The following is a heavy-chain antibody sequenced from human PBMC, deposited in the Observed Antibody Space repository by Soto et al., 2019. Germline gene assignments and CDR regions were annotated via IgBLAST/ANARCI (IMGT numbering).Heavy chain of an antibody. V-gene: IGHV3-7*04. CDR2: IKQDGSEK. Sequence: EVQLVESGGGLVQPGGSLRLSCAASGFTFSSYWMSWVRQAPGKGLEWVANIKQDGSEKYYVDSVKGRFTISRDNSKNSRYLQMNSLRAKATAVYYCARDQVYYDGSGSYQGVRLKPPPSSWGQGTLVTVSS. J-gene: IGHJ4*02. CDR1: GFTFSSYW. D-gene: IGHD3-10*01. CDR3: ARDQVYYDGSGSYQGVRLKPPPSS.